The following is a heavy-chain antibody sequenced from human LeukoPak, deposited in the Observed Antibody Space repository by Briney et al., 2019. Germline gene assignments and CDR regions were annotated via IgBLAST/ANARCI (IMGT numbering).Heavy chain of an antibody. CDR2: IRYDGSNK. D-gene: IGHD3-10*01. CDR1: GFTFSSYG. Sequence: GGSLRLSCAASGFTFSSYGMHWLRQAPGKGLEWVAFIRYDGSNKYYADSVKGRFTISRDNSKNTLYLQMNSLRAEDTAVYYCAKGPHRFLSRGSHRSFFLDYWGQGTLVTVSS. V-gene: IGHV3-30*02. CDR3: AKGPHRFLSRGSHRSFFLDY. J-gene: IGHJ4*02.